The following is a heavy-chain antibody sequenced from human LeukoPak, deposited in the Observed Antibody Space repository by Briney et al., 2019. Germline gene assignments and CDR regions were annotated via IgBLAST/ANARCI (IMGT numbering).Heavy chain of an antibody. CDR2: ISSSSSTI. V-gene: IGHV3-48*04. D-gene: IGHD5-12*01. J-gene: IGHJ4*02. Sequence: PGGSLRPSCAASGFTFSSYSMNWVRQAPGKGLEWVSYISSSSSTIYYADSVKGRFTISRDNAKNSLYLQMNSLRAEDTAVYYCARTGRYSGYEDFDYWGQGTLVTVSS. CDR1: GFTFSSYS. CDR3: ARTGRYSGYEDFDY.